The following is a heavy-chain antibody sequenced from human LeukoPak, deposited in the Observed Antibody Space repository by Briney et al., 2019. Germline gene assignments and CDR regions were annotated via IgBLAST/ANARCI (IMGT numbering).Heavy chain of an antibody. J-gene: IGHJ6*03. D-gene: IGHD3/OR15-3a*01. CDR1: GFTFTSSA. CDR3: AAGLDYYYYYYMDV. CDR2: IVVGSGNT. Sequence: SVKVSCKASGFTFTSSAMQWVRQARGQRLEWIGWIVVGSGNTNYAQKFQERVTITRDMSTSTAYMELSSLRSEDTAVYYCAAGLDYYYYYYMDVRGKGTTVTVSS. V-gene: IGHV1-58*02.